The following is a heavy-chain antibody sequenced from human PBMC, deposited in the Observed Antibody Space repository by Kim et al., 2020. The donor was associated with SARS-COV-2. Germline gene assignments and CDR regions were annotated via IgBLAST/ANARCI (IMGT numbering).Heavy chain of an antibody. Sequence: GGSLRLSCAASGFTFSDYYMSWIRQAPGKGLEWVSYISSSSSYTNYADSVKGRFTISRDNAKNSLYLQMNSLRAEDTAVYYCARDLYSSSFYYYYGMDVWGQGTTVTVSS. J-gene: IGHJ6*02. CDR1: GFTFSDYY. D-gene: IGHD6-6*01. V-gene: IGHV3-11*06. CDR3: ARDLYSSSFYYYYGMDV. CDR2: ISSSSSYT.